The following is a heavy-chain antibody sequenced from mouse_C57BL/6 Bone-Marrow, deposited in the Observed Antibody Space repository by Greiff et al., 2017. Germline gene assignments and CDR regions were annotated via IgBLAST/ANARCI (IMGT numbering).Heavy chain of an antibody. CDR1: GFTFSDYY. CDR2: ISNGGGST. J-gene: IGHJ3*01. D-gene: IGHD1-1*01. V-gene: IGHV5-12*01. Sequence: EVNLVESGGGLVQPGGSLKLSCAASGFTFSDYYMYWVRQTPEKRLEWVAYISNGGGSTYYPDTVKGRFTISRDNAKNTLYLQMSRLKSEDTAMYYCARSYGSSFAYWGQGTLVTVSA. CDR3: ARSYGSSFAY.